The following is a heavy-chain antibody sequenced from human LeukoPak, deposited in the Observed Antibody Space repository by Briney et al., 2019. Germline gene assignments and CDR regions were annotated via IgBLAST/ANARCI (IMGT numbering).Heavy chain of an antibody. J-gene: IGHJ3*02. V-gene: IGHV1-69*06. CDR2: IIPIFGTA. CDR1: GYTFTAYY. Sequence: ASVKVSCKASGYTFTAYYIHWVRQAPGQGLEWMGGIIPIFGTADYAQKFQGRVTITADKSTSTAYMELSSLRSEDTAVYYCARARSSYIVVVVAAKEEGAFDIWGQGTMVTVSS. D-gene: IGHD2-15*01. CDR3: ARARSSYIVVVVAAKEEGAFDI.